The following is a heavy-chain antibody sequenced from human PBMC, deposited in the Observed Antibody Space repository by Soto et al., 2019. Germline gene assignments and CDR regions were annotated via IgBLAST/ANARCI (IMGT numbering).Heavy chain of an antibody. CDR3: ARGGLVLVGAATRPLDY. CDR2: ISGDSSYI. D-gene: IGHD2-15*01. V-gene: IGHV3-21*01. CDR1: GFTFSTHS. Sequence: EVQLVESGGGLVTPGGSLRLSCAASGFTFSTHSMFWVRQAPGKGLEWVSSISGDSSYIFYADSAKGRFTISRDNAKNSLYLQMDGVTAEVTALFYCARGGLVLVGAATRPLDYWGQGTLVTVSS. J-gene: IGHJ4*02.